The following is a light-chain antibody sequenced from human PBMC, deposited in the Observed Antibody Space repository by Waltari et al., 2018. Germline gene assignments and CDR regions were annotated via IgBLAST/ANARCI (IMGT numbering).Light chain of an antibody. J-gene: IGKJ5*01. CDR3: HQNSSLPIT. CDR1: QSTGSN. Sequence: IVLTPHPELHPGVPKDKGTIACRDNQSTGSNLHWYQQKPDQSPKLLIKYASQPISGVPSRFSGSGSGTDFTLTINSLEAEDAATYFCHQNSSLPITFGQGTRLEI. CDR2: YAS. V-gene: IGKV6-21*02.